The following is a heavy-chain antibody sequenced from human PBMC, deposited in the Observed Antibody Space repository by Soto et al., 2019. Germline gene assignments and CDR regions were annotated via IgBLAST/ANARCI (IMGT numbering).Heavy chain of an antibody. CDR3: AGDGITPLTGYRGGWYLGY. D-gene: IGHD6-19*01. CDR1: GFTFSSYG. Sequence: QVQLVESGGGVVQPGRSLRLSCAASGFTFSSYGMHWVRQAPGKGLEWVAVIWYDGSNKYYADSVKGRFTISRDNSKNXLXXKMNRLGAEDRAVYYCAGDGITPLTGYRGGWYLGYWGQGTLVTVSS. J-gene: IGHJ4*02. CDR2: IWYDGSNK. V-gene: IGHV3-33*01.